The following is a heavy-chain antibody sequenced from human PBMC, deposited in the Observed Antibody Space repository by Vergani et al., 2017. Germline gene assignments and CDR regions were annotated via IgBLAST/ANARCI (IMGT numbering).Heavy chain of an antibody. CDR1: GFAFGDFG. V-gene: IGHV3-20*04. D-gene: IGHD1-1*01. Sequence: EVQLVESGGGVVRPGGSLRLSCVGSGFAFGDFGMSWVRQVPGKGLVWVAGINWNGGTTIYGDPVTGRFTISRDNAKKTVYLEMTNLRAEDTALYYCVRDRYEGTSPYNGRLLGHWGQGTRVTVSS. CDR3: VRDRYEGTSPYNGRLLGH. J-gene: IGHJ4*02. CDR2: INWNGGTT.